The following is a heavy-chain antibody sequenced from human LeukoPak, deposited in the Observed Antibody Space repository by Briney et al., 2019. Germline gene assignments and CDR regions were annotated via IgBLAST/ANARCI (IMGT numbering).Heavy chain of an antibody. CDR3: AGESSGGFDN. D-gene: IGHD3-3*01. Sequence: PGGSLRLSCAASGFTFSYYSMNWVRQAPGKGLEWVSSISSSSSSIYYADSVKGRFTISRDNAKNSLYLQMNSLRAEDTAVYYCAGESSGGFDNWAQGTLVTVSS. J-gene: IGHJ4*02. CDR2: ISSSSSSI. V-gene: IGHV3-21*01. CDR1: GFTFSYYS.